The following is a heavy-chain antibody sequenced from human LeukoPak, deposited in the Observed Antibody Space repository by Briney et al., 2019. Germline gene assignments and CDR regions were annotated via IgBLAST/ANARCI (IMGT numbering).Heavy chain of an antibody. CDR1: GFTFDDYA. Sequence: GRSLRLPCAASGFTFDDYAMHWVRQAPGKGLEWVSGISWNSGSIGYADSVKGRFTTSRDNAKNSLYLQMNSLRAEDTALYYCAKDDGGSFDYWGQGTLVTVSS. J-gene: IGHJ4*02. V-gene: IGHV3-9*01. CDR2: ISWNSGSI. CDR3: AKDDGGSFDY.